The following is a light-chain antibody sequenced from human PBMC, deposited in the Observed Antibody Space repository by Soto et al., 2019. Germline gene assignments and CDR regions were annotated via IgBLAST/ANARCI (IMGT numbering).Light chain of an antibody. Sequence: IILTQSPGTLSLSPGERVTLSCKASQTINNNYVAWYQQRPGRAPRLLVYGASARATGIPDRFRGSGAGPDFTLTISRLEPEDFAVYYCQHHGDLIGFGGGTKV. CDR1: QTINNNY. CDR3: QHHGDLIG. V-gene: IGKV3-20*01. J-gene: IGKJ4*01. CDR2: GAS.